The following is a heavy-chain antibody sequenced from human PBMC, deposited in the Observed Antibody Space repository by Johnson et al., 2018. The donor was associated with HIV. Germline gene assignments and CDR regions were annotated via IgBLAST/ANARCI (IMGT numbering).Heavy chain of an antibody. J-gene: IGHJ3*01. CDR2: ISGSGGST. CDR1: IFTFSYYD. V-gene: IGHV3-23*04. Sequence: VQLVESGGVVVQSGGSLRLSCAASIFTFSYYDMHWVRQAPGKGLEWVSAISGSGGSTYYADSVKGRFTISRDNSKNTLYLQMNSLRAEDTAVYYCATPRGRSPHAFDVWGQGTMVTVSS. CDR3: ATPRGRSPHAFDV. D-gene: IGHD3-16*01.